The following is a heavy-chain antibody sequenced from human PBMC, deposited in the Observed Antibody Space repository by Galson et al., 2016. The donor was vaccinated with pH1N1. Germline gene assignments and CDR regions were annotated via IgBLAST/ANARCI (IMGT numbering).Heavy chain of an antibody. V-gene: IGHV1-2*02. CDR1: GYSFSNYY. D-gene: IGHD3-22*01. CDR2: ISPNSGGT. J-gene: IGHJ6*02. CDR3: AKDRNNYDSSGYYTYYYYGLDV. Sequence: SVKVSCKASGYSFSNYYIHWVRRAPGQGLEWMGWISPNSGGTKYAQKFQGRVTMIRDASATTGYMELSRLTSDDTAVYYCAKDRNNYDSSGYYTYYYYGLDVWGQGTTVIVSS.